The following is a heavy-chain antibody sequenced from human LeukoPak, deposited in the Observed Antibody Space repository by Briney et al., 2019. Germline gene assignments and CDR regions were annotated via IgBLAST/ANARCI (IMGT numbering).Heavy chain of an antibody. CDR2: IYRSGHT. CDR3: ARAPNFGGNSRPPDF. V-gene: IGHV4-38-2*02. D-gene: IGHD4-23*01. CDR1: GYSISSGYF. J-gene: IGHJ4*02. Sequence: SETLSLTCTVSGYSISSGYFWGWIRQPPGRGLEWIGNIYRSGHTYYNPSLKSRVTISVDTSKSQFSLKLSSVTAADTAVYYCARAPNFGGNSRPPDFWGQGTLVTVSS.